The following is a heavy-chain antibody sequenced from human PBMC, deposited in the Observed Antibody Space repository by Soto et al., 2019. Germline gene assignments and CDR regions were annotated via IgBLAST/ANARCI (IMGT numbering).Heavy chain of an antibody. D-gene: IGHD5-18*01. J-gene: IGHJ4*02. V-gene: IGHV4-34*01. CDR2: INHSGST. CDR3: ARVVRSDTAIYNTYYFDY. Sequence: QVQLQQWGAGLLKPSETLSLTCAVYGGSFSGYYWSWIRQPPGKGLEWIGEINHSGSTNYNPSLKSRVTISVDTSKNQFSLKLSSVTAADTAVYYCARVVRSDTAIYNTYYFDYWGQGTLVTVSS. CDR1: GGSFSGYY.